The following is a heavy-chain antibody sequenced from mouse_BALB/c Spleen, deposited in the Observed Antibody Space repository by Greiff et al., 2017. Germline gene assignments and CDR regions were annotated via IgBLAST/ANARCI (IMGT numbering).Heavy chain of an antibody. CDR2: ISDGGSYT. D-gene: IGHD2-14*01. J-gene: IGHJ3*01. Sequence: LEWVATISDGGSYTYYPDSVKGRFTISRDNAKNNLYLQMSSLKSEDTAMYYCARDGIRYDVWFAYWGQGTLVTVSA. CDR3: ARDGIRYDVWFAY. V-gene: IGHV5-4*02.